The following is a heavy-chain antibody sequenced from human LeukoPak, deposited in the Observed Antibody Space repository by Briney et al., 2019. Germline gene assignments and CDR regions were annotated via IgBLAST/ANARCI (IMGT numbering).Heavy chain of an antibody. V-gene: IGHV1-2*04. J-gene: IGHJ1*01. CDR1: GYTFTSYY. CDR3: ARSRDGGYYSEYFQH. Sequence: ASVKVSCKASGYTFTSYYMHWVRQAPGQGLEWMGWINPNSGGTNYAQKFQGWVTMTRDTSISTAYMELSRLRSDDTAVYYCARSRDGGYYSEYFQHWGQGTLVTVSS. CDR2: INPNSGGT. D-gene: IGHD3-22*01.